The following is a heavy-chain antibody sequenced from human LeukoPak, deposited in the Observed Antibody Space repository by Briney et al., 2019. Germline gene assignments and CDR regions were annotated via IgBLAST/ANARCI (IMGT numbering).Heavy chain of an antibody. CDR1: GYTFTGYY. V-gene: IGHV1-2*02. D-gene: IGHD4-17*01. Sequence: ASVKVSCKASGYTFTGYYMHWVRQAPGQGLEWMGWINPNSGGTNYAQKFQGRVTMTRDTSISTAYMELSRLRSDDTAVYYCAVEYGDYGNGVDYWGQGTLVTVSS. J-gene: IGHJ4*02. CDR2: INPNSGGT. CDR3: AVEYGDYGNGVDY.